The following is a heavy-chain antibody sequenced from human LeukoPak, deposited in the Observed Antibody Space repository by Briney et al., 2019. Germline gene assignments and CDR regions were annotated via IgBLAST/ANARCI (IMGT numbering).Heavy chain of an antibody. Sequence: GGSLRLSCAASGFIFSRYGMHWVRQAPGKGLEWVAVIWCDESKKYYADSVKGRFTISRDKSKNTLYLQMNSLRAEDTAVYYCARDSCSTTSCLDYWGQGTLVTVSS. J-gene: IGHJ4*02. CDR1: GFIFSRYG. CDR3: ARDSCSTTSCLDY. CDR2: IWCDESKK. D-gene: IGHD2-2*01. V-gene: IGHV3-33*01.